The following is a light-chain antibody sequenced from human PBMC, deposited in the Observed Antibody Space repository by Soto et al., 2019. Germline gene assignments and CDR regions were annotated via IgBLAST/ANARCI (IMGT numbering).Light chain of an antibody. CDR2: GAS. V-gene: IGKV3-20*01. Sequence: EIVLTQSPGTVSLSPGERATLSCRASQSVSSRNLAWYRQKPGQAPSLLIFGASNRATGIPDRFSGSGSGTDRTLTISRLEPEDCAVYYCLRYGDSPPAYTFGQGTKLEIK. J-gene: IGKJ2*01. CDR3: LRYGDSPPAYT. CDR1: QSVSSRN.